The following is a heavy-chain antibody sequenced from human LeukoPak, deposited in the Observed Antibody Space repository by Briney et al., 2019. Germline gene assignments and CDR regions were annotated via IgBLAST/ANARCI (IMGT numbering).Heavy chain of an antibody. D-gene: IGHD3-10*01. Sequence: GGSLRPSCAASGFTFSSYWMSWVRQAPGKGLEWVANIKQDGSEKYYVDSVKGRFTISRDNAKNSLYLQMNSLRAEDTAGYYCARASWFGELLGYFDYWGQGTLVTVSS. V-gene: IGHV3-7*04. CDR2: IKQDGSEK. CDR3: ARASWFGELLGYFDY. J-gene: IGHJ4*02. CDR1: GFTFSSYW.